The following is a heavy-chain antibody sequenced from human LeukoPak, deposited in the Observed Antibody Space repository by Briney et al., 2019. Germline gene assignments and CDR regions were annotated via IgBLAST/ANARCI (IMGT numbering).Heavy chain of an antibody. Sequence: GGSLRLSCAASGFTFSSYAMSWVRQAPGKGLEWVSGTSGGGGSTYYADSVKGRFTISRDNSKNTLYLQMNSLRAEDTAVYYCARGGLGYCTNGVCYGFDYWGQGTLVTVSS. J-gene: IGHJ4*02. CDR1: GFTFSSYA. D-gene: IGHD2-8*01. V-gene: IGHV3-23*01. CDR2: TSGGGGST. CDR3: ARGGLGYCTNGVCYGFDY.